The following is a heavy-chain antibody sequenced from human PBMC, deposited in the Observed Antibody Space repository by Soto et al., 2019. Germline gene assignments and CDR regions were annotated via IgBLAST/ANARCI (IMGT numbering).Heavy chain of an antibody. CDR2: IGSSTKYT. J-gene: IGHJ6*02. CDR3: AREYYYTMDV. V-gene: IGHV3-11*05. Sequence: QVQLVESGGGLVRPGGSLRLSCEASGFILRDYYMTWFRQAPGKGLEWLSYIGSSTKYTNYADSVKGRFTISRDNAKNSLYLQMNSLRADDTAVYYCAREYYYTMDVWGQGTMVTVSS. CDR1: GFILRDYY.